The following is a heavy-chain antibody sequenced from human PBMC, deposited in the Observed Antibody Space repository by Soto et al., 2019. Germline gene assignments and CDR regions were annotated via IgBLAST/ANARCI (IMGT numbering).Heavy chain of an antibody. D-gene: IGHD3-3*01. V-gene: IGHV3-23*01. CDR3: AKELRFLEWLSYGHDAFDI. Sequence: GGSLRLSCAASGFTFSSYAMSWVRQAPGKGLEWVSAISGSGGSTYYADSVKGRFTISRDNSKNTLYLQMNSLRAEDTAVYYCAKELRFLEWLSYGHDAFDIWGQGTMVTVSS. J-gene: IGHJ3*02. CDR1: GFTFSSYA. CDR2: ISGSGGST.